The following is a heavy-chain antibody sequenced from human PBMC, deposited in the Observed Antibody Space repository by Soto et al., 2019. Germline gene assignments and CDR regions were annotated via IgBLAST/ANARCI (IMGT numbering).Heavy chain of an antibody. CDR3: TRDKKAANYYDSSGRYYFDY. CDR2: IIPIFGTA. D-gene: IGHD3-22*01. Sequence: QVQLVQSGAEVKKPGSSVKVSCKASGGTFSSYAISWVRQAPGQGLEWMGGIIPIFGTANYAQKCQGRVTITADESTSTAYMELSSLRSEDTAVYYCTRDKKAANYYDSSGRYYFDYWGQGTLVTVSS. CDR1: GGTFSSYA. J-gene: IGHJ4*02. V-gene: IGHV1-69*01.